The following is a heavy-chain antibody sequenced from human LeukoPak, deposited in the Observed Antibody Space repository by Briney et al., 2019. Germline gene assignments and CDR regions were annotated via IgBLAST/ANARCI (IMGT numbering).Heavy chain of an antibody. V-gene: IGHV3-23*01. CDR1: GFTFSSCA. CDR2: ISGSGATT. D-gene: IGHD1-26*01. J-gene: IGHJ4*02. CDR3: AKDQSRVGASDPFDS. Sequence: PGGSLRLSCAASGFTFSSCAMTWVRQAPGKGLEWGSSISGSGATTYYADSVKGRFTISRDNSNNTVYLQMNSLRAEDTAVYYCAKDQSRVGASDPFDSWGQGMQVGVSS.